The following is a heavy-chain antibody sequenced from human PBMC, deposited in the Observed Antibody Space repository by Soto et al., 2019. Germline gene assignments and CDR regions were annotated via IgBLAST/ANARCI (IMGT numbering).Heavy chain of an antibody. D-gene: IGHD2-21*01. CDR3: AKHPFIVVVPAPFAY. CDR1: GFTFSSYA. Sequence: PGGSLRLSCAASGFTFSSYAMSWVHQAPGKGLEWVSAISGSGGSTYYADSVKGRFTISRDNSKNTLYLQMNSLRAEDTAVYYCAKHPFIVVVPAPFAYCGQGSLVTVSS. J-gene: IGHJ4*02. CDR2: ISGSGGST. V-gene: IGHV3-23*01.